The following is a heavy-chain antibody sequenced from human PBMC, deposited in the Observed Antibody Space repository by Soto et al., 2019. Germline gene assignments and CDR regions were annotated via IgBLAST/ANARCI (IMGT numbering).Heavy chain of an antibody. D-gene: IGHD3-10*01. CDR1: EFTFRSYG. Sequence: PVGSLRLSCVASEFTFRSYGMHWVRQAPGKGLEWVALISYEGSSKHYADSVKGRFTISRDNSKNTVYLQMNSLRPEDTAVYYCAKDRGSSGSYFDYWGQATVVTVSS. CDR3: AKDRGSSGSYFDY. V-gene: IGHV3-30*18. J-gene: IGHJ4*02. CDR2: ISYEGSSK.